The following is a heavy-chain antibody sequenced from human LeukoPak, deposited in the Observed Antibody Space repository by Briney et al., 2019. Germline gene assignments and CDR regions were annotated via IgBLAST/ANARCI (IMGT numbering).Heavy chain of an antibody. D-gene: IGHD6-13*01. CDR2: IYYSGST. CDR1: GFTFSSYA. V-gene: IGHV4-59*01. CDR3: ARVYSSSWYSVGFDY. J-gene: IGHJ4*02. Sequence: GSLRLSCAASGFTFSSYAMSWVRQAPGKGLEWIGYIYYSGSTNYNPSLKSRVTISVDTSKNQFSLKLSSVTAADTAVYYCARVYSSSWYSVGFDYWGQGTLVTVSS.